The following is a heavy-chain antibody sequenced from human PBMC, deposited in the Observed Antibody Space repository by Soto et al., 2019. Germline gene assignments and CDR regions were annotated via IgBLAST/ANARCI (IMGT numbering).Heavy chain of an antibody. CDR2: ISYAGDYQ. CDR1: GFTFSSYG. J-gene: IGHJ4*02. V-gene: IGHV3-30*18. CDR3: AKSRGGSSWYEGDS. Sequence: QVQLVESGGGVVQPGRSLRLSCAASGFTFSSYGMHWVRQAPGKGLEWVAVISYAGDYQYYADSVKSRFTISRDNSKNTLYLQMNTLRPEDTAVYFCAKSRGGSSWYEGDSWGQGTLVTVSS. D-gene: IGHD6-13*01.